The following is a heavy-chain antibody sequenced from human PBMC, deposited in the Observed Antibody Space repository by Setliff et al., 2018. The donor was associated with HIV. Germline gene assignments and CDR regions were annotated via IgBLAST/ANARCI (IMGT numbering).Heavy chain of an antibody. V-gene: IGHV4-59*08. CDR1: GGSINSYY. Sequence: SLTCTVSGGSINSYYWSWIRQPPGKGLEWIGYIYDNEKTFYNPSLKSRVTITVDTSKNQISLQLTSVTAEDTALYYCARLPQDWGQGTLVTVSS. CDR3: ARLPQD. CDR2: IYDNEKT. J-gene: IGHJ4*02.